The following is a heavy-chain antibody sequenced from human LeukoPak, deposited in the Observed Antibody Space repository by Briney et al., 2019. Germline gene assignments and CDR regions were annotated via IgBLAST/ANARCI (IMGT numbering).Heavy chain of an antibody. J-gene: IGHJ4*02. Sequence: SETLSLTCTVSGGSSSSGDYYWSWIRQPPGRGLEWIGYIYYSGSTYYNPSLKSRVTISVDTSKNQFSLRLSSVTAADTAVYYCARVLSGWSFDYWGQGTLVTVSS. CDR3: ARVLSGWSFDY. CDR2: IYYSGST. D-gene: IGHD6-19*01. V-gene: IGHV4-30-4*01. CDR1: GGSSSSGDYY.